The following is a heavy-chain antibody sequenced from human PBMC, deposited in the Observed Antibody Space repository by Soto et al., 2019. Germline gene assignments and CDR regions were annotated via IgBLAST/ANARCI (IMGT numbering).Heavy chain of an antibody. CDR2: ISGTGITT. J-gene: IGHJ3*01. CDR3: AKDLKISV. Sequence: EVQLLESGGGLVQPGGSLRLSCAASGFSFSSYAMSWVRQAPGKGLEWVSGISGTGITTCYADSVKGRFTISRDNSRNTLDLQMSSLRAEDTAVYYCAKDLKISVWGQVTMVTVSS. CDR1: GFSFSSYA. V-gene: IGHV3-23*01.